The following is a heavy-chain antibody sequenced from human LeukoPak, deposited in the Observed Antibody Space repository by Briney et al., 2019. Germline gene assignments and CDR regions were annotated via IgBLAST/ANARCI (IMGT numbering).Heavy chain of an antibody. Sequence: PSETLSLTCTVSGGSISSSSYYWGWIRQPPGKGLEWIGSIYHSGSTYYNPSLKSRVTISADTSKNQFSLKLSSVTAADTAVYYCARAPREWLLHRARFDYWGHGTLVTVSS. V-gene: IGHV4-39*07. J-gene: IGHJ4*01. CDR2: IYHSGST. CDR1: GGSISSSSYY. D-gene: IGHD3-3*01. CDR3: ARAPREWLLHRARFDY.